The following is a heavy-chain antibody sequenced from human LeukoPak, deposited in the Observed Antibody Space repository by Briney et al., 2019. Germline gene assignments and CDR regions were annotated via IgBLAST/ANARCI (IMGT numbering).Heavy chain of an antibody. J-gene: IGHJ4*02. CDR1: GGSFSGYY. D-gene: IGHD3-16*01. CDR2: INHSGST. V-gene: IGHV4-34*01. Sequence: PSETLSLTCAVYGGSFSGYYWSWIRQPPGKGLEWIGEINHSGSTNYNPSLKSRVTISVDTSKNQFSLKLSSVTAADTAVYYCATGRSFGDYVGYWGQGTLVTVSS. CDR3: ATGRSFGDYVGY.